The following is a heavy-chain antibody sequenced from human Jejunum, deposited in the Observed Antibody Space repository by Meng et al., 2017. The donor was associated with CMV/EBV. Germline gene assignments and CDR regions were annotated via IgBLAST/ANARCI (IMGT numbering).Heavy chain of an antibody. CDR2: IDPNTGNP. V-gene: IGHV7-4-1*02. CDR3: ARDSPLDGYSLLDY. D-gene: IGHD5-24*01. Sequence: VHLVKSGSELKQPGASVKVPCRPSGYTFTSYAINWVRQAPGQGPDWMGWIDPNTGNPTYDQGFTGRFVFSLDTSVSTAYLQINSLRADDTAVYYCARDSPLDGYSLLDYWGQGTLVTVSS. J-gene: IGHJ4*02. CDR1: GYTFTSYA.